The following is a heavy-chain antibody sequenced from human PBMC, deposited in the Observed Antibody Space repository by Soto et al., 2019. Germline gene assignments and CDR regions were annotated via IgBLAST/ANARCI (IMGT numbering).Heavy chain of an antibody. Sequence: EVQLVESGGGLVQPGGSLRLSCAASGYTFSIYNMHWVRQGPGKGLEWVSYISSSSGTIYYADSVKGRFTISRDNAKNSLYLQMNSLRAEDTALYYCARDGTRGWDFDHWGQGTLVTVSS. CDR2: ISSSSGTI. D-gene: IGHD6-19*01. J-gene: IGHJ4*02. CDR1: GYTFSIYN. V-gene: IGHV3-48*01. CDR3: ARDGTRGWDFDH.